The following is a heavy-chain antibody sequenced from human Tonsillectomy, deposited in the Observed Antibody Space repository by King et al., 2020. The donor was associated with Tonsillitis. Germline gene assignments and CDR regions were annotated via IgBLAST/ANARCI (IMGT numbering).Heavy chain of an antibody. Sequence: VQLVESGGGLVQPGGSLRLSCAASGFIFSNYWMSWVRQAPGKGLEWMANIKQDGSETDYVDSVRGRFNISRDNPKNSLYLQMNSLRADDTAVYYCVKALGNGEERADYWGQGTLVTVSS. J-gene: IGHJ4*02. CDR2: IKQDGSET. D-gene: IGHD4-17*01. CDR1: GFIFSNYW. CDR3: VKALGNGEERADY. V-gene: IGHV3-7*03.